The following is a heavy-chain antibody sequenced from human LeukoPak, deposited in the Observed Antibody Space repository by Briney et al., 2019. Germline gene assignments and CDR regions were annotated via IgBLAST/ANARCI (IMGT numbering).Heavy chain of an antibody. Sequence: PGGSLRLSCAASGFTFSSYAMSWVRQAPGKGLEWVSAISGSGGSTYYADSVKGRFTISRDSAKNSLYLQMNSLRAEDTAVYYCARVIRLTVVVPAAMGEVRKPHYYYYYYYMDVWGKGTTVTVSS. CDR1: GFTFSSYA. CDR2: ISGSGGST. CDR3: ARVIRLTVVVPAAMGEVRKPHYYYYYYYMDV. D-gene: IGHD2-2*01. V-gene: IGHV3-23*01. J-gene: IGHJ6*03.